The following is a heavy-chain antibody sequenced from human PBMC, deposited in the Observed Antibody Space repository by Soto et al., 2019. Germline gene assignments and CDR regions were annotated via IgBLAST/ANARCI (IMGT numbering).Heavy chain of an antibody. J-gene: IGHJ4*02. Sequence: SETPSLTCTVSGGSVNIGNYYWSWIRQPPGKGLEWIGSVYYSGSTKYNPSLKSRVTISVDTSKNQFSLKLSSVTAADTAVYYCAREDWNYSLGGHLDYWGQGTLVTVSS. CDR3: AREDWNYSLGGHLDY. D-gene: IGHD1-7*01. CDR2: VYYSGST. CDR1: GGSVNIGNYY. V-gene: IGHV4-61*01.